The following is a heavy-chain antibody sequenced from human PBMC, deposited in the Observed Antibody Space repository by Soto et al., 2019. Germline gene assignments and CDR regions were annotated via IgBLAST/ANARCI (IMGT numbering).Heavy chain of an antibody. CDR1: GGTYGSYT. CDR3: ARDAAAADALYYYYYGMDV. Sequence: GTSVKVSCKDSGGTYGSYTSSWVRQAPGQGLEWMGRIIPILGIANYAQKFQGRVTITADKSTSTAYMELSSLRSEDTAVYYCARDAAAADALYYYYYGMDVWGQGTTVTVSS. V-gene: IGHV1-69*04. J-gene: IGHJ6*02. D-gene: IGHD6-13*01. CDR2: IIPILGIA.